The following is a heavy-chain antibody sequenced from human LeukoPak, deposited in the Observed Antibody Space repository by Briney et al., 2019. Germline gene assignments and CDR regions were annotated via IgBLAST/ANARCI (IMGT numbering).Heavy chain of an antibody. CDR2: ISSSSSYI. J-gene: IGHJ4*02. CDR3: ARDQYYYGSGSYPYYFDY. CDR1: GFTVSSYS. D-gene: IGHD3-10*01. V-gene: IGHV3-21*01. Sequence: GGSLRLSCAASGFTVSSYSMNWVRQAPGKGLEWVSSISSSSSYIYYADSVKGRFTISRDNAKNSLYLQMNSLRAEDTAVYYCARDQYYYGSGSYPYYFDYWGQGTLVTVSS.